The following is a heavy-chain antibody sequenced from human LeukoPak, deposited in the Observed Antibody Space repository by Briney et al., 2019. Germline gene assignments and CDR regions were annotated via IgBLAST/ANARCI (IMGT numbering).Heavy chain of an antibody. D-gene: IGHD2/OR15-2a*01. CDR2: ISGSGGCT. CDR3: AKDAPNIGPDSYYFAC. CDR1: EFTFSTYG. V-gene: IGHV3-23*01. J-gene: IGHJ4*02. Sequence: GGSLRLSCAAPEFTFSTYGMTWVRRAPGRGLEWGSTISGSGGCTCYTVSVKGRLTISKHNCKNNLYLQMNSLQVEDTAIYYCAKDAPNIGPDSYYFACWVQGTLVTVCS.